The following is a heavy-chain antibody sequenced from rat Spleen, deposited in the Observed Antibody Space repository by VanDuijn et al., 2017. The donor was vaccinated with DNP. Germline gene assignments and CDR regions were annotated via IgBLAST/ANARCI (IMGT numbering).Heavy chain of an antibody. CDR1: GFTFNNYW. D-gene: IGHD3-8*01. V-gene: IGHV5-31*01. Sequence: EVQLVESGGGLVQPGRSLKLSCVASGFTFNNYWMAWIRQVPGRGLEWVASITSSGGSTYYPDSVKGRCTISRDNAKSSLYLQMNSLKSEDTATYHCTKILDYWGQGVMVTVSS. CDR2: ITSSGGST. CDR3: TKILDY. J-gene: IGHJ2*01.